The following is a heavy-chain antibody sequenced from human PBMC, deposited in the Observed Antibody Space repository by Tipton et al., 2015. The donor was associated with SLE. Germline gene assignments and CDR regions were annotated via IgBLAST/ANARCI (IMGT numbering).Heavy chain of an antibody. CDR3: ARLNWGRHWYFDL. J-gene: IGHJ2*01. V-gene: IGHV6-1*01. D-gene: IGHD7-27*01. Sequence: GLVKPSQTLSLTCAISGDSVSSNSAAWNWIRQSPSRGLEWLGRTYYRSKWFNEYAVSVKTRITINPDTSKNQFSLKLNSVTAADTAVYFCARLNWGRHWYFDLWGRGTLVTVSS. CDR1: GDSVSSNSAA. CDR2: TYYRSKWFN.